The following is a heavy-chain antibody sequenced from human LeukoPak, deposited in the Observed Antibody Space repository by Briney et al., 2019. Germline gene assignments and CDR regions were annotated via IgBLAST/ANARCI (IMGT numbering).Heavy chain of an antibody. CDR2: ISSSSSYN. Sequence: GGSLRLSCAASGFTFRSYNMNWVRQAPGKGLEWVSCISSSSSYNYYADSEKGLFTISRDNAKKSLYLQMNSLRAEDTAVYYCARDGDLGARISITFFGSSGYDGEYFQHWGQGSLVTVSS. D-gene: IGHD3-22*01. V-gene: IGHV3-21*01. CDR1: GFTFRSYN. CDR3: ARDGDLGARISITFFGSSGYDGEYFQH. J-gene: IGHJ1*01.